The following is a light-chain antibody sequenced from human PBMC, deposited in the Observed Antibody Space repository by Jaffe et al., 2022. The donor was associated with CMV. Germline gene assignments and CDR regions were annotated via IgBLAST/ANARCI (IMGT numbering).Light chain of an antibody. J-gene: IGLJ2*01. V-gene: IGLV2-23*02. Sequence: QSALTQPASVSGSPGQSITISCTGTSSDVGSFNLVSWYQQHPGKAPKLMIYEVTKRPSGVSYRFSGSKSGNTASLTISGLQAEDGADYYCCSYAGSSPYVVFGGGTKLTVL. CDR3: CSYAGSSPYVV. CDR1: SSDVGSFNL. CDR2: EVT.